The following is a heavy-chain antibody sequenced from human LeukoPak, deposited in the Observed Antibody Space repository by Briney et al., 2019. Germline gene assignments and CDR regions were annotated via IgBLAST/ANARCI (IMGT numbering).Heavy chain of an antibody. V-gene: IGHV4-39*07. D-gene: IGHD6-19*01. Sequence: SETLSLTCTVSGGSISSSNYYWGWIRQPPGKGLEWIGSIYYSGCTYYNPSLMSRVTMSVDTSKNQFSLKLNSVTAADTAVYYCASEKSIAVAGRVGYFDYWGQGTLVTVSS. CDR3: ASEKSIAVAGRVGYFDY. CDR1: GGSISSSNYY. J-gene: IGHJ4*02. CDR2: IYYSGCT.